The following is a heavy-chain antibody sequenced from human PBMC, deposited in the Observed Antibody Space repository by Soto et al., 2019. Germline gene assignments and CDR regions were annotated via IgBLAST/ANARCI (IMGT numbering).Heavy chain of an antibody. CDR3: AREGYCSGGSCYLGPFDI. CDR1: GFTFSTAW. J-gene: IGHJ3*02. Sequence: GGSLRLSCAASGFTFSTAWINWVRQAPGKGLEWVSYISSGSTTIYYADSVKGRFTISRDNAKNSLYLQINSLRAEDTAVYYCAREGYCSGGSCYLGPFDIWGQGTMVTVSS. CDR2: ISSGSTTI. V-gene: IGHV3-48*01. D-gene: IGHD2-15*01.